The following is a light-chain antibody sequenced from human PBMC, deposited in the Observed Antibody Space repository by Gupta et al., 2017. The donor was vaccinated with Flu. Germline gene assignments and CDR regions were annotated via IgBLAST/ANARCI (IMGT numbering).Light chain of an antibody. CDR2: EDS. J-gene: IGLJ1*01. Sequence: SYELTQPPSVSVSPGQTASITCSGDILGNKNACWYQQRPGQSPLLVIYEDSKRPSGIPVRFSGSRSGNTATLTISGTQAMEEADYYCQAGDSSTSFVFGAGTKVTVL. CDR3: QAGDSSTSFV. CDR1: ILGNKN. V-gene: IGLV3-1*01.